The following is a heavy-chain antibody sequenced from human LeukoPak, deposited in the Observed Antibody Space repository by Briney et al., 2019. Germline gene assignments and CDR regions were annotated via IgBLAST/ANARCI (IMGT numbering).Heavy chain of an antibody. Sequence: SETLSLTCAVYGGSFSGYYWSWIRQPPGKGLEWIGEINHSGSTNYNPSLKSRVTISVDTSKNQFSLKLSSVTAADTAVYYCARGSPYYDFWSGYYVSPSYYYYMDVWGKGTMVTVSS. CDR1: GGSFSGYY. J-gene: IGHJ6*03. D-gene: IGHD3-3*01. CDR3: ARGSPYYDFWSGYYVSPSYYYYMDV. V-gene: IGHV4-34*01. CDR2: INHSGST.